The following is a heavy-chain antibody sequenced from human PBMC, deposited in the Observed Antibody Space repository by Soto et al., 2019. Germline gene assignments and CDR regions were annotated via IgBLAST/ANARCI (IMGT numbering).Heavy chain of an antibody. J-gene: IGHJ4*02. V-gene: IGHV3-33*01. CDR3: ARDQREKWFGELDFDY. CDR2: IWHDGSHK. D-gene: IGHD3-10*01. Sequence: QVQLVESGGGVVQPGRSLRLSCKASGFTFSNSGMHWVRQAPGKGLEWVAVIWHDGSHKYYADSVKGRFTISRDNSNNTVFLQMNSLRAEDTALYYCARDQREKWFGELDFDYWGQGTLVTVSS. CDR1: GFTFSNSG.